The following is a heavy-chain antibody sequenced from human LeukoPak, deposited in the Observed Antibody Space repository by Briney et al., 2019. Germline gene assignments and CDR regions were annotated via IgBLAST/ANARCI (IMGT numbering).Heavy chain of an antibody. D-gene: IGHD2-15*01. J-gene: IGHJ4*02. Sequence: SETLSLTCTVSGGSISSYYWSWIRQPPGKGLEWIGYIYYSGSTNYNPSLKSRVTISVDTSKNQFSLKLSSVTAADTAVYYCTRVALNYCSGGSCYPFFDYWGQGTLVTVSS. V-gene: IGHV4-59*01. CDR2: IYYSGST. CDR1: GGSISSYY. CDR3: TRVALNYCSGGSCYPFFDY.